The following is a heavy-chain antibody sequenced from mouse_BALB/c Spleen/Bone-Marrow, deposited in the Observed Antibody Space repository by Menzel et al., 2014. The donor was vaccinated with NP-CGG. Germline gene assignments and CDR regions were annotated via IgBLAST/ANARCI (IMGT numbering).Heavy chain of an antibody. D-gene: IGHD2-14*01. Sequence: QVQLKESGAELVRPGASVKLSCKASGYTFTNCWVNWVKQRPGQGLEWIGNIYPFDSYTNYNQKFKDKATLTVDKSSSTTYMQLDSPAYEDCAVYCCTRGYDYFDYWGQGTTLTVSS. CDR1: GYTFTNCW. J-gene: IGHJ2*01. V-gene: IGHV1-69*02. CDR2: IYPFDSYT. CDR3: TRGYDYFDY.